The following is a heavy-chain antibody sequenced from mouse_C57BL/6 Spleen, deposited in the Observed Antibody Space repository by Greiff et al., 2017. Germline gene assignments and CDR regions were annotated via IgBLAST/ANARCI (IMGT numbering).Heavy chain of an antibody. CDR3: APSPELGRGY. Sequence: QVQLKESGAELVKPGASVKISCKASGYAFSSYWMNWVKQRPGKGLEWIGQIYPGDGDTNYNGKFKGKATLTADKSSSTAYMQLSSLTAEDSAVYFCAPSPELGRGYWGQGTTLTVSS. V-gene: IGHV1-80*01. J-gene: IGHJ2*01. CDR2: IYPGDGDT. D-gene: IGHD4-1*01. CDR1: GYAFSSYW.